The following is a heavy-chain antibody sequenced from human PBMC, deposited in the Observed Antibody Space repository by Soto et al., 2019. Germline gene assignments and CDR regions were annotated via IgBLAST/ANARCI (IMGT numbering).Heavy chain of an antibody. CDR3: AKGNPVTTPELDS. CDR1: GYIFTGYY. Sequence: HLVQSGAEVKKPGASVKVSCQASGYIFTGYYMHWVRQAPGQGLEYLGRIHPNSGATNHAQKFQGRVTMTRHTAISVAYMELNRLTSDDTAIYYCAKGNPVTTPELDSWGQGTLVTVSS. J-gene: IGHJ4*02. D-gene: IGHD4-17*01. CDR2: IHPNSGAT. V-gene: IGHV1-2*02.